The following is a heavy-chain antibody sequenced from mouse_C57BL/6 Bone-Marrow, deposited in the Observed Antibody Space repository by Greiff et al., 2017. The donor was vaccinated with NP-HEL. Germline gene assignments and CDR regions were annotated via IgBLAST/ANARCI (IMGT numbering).Heavy chain of an antibody. CDR1: GFNFKDYY. J-gene: IGHJ1*03. Sequence: VQLQQSGAELVRPGASVKLSCTASGFNFKDYYMHWVQQRPEQGLEWIGWIDPEDGDTEYASKFQGKATITADTSSNTAYLQLSSLTSDDTAVYYCTTEDFDVWGTGTTVTVSS. CDR2: IDPEDGDT. CDR3: TTEDFDV. V-gene: IGHV14-4*01.